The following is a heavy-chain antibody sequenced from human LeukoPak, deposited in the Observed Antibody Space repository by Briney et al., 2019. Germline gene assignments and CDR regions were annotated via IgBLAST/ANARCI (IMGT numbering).Heavy chain of an antibody. J-gene: IGHJ3*02. CDR3: ARGDYQNAFNI. D-gene: IGHD2-2*01. CDR2: IKQDGSEK. Sequence: PGGSLRLSCAASGFTFSSYWMCWVRQAPGKGLEWVANIKQDGSEKYYVDSVKGRFTISRDNSKNTLYLQMNSLRAEDTAVYYCARGDYQNAFNIWGQGTMVTVSS. V-gene: IGHV3-7*01. CDR1: GFTFSSYW.